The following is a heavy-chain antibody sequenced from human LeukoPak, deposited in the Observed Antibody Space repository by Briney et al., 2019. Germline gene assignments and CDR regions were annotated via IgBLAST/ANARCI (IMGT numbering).Heavy chain of an antibody. Sequence: PGGSLRLSCAASGFTFSSYAMHWVRQAPGKGLEYVSAISSNGGSTYYANSVKGRFTISRDNSKNTLYLQMGSLRAEDMAVYYCARVKGGVWGSYRLGFDPWGQGTLVTVSS. V-gene: IGHV3-64*01. D-gene: IGHD3-16*02. J-gene: IGHJ5*02. CDR2: ISSNGGST. CDR3: ARVKGGVWGSYRLGFDP. CDR1: GFTFSSYA.